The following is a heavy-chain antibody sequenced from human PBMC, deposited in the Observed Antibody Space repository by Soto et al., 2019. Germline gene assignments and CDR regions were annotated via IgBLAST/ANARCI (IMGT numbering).Heavy chain of an antibody. V-gene: IGHV3-30-3*01. CDR1: GFTFSSYA. CDR2: ISYDGSNK. J-gene: IGHJ3*02. CDR3: ARDREGYSSSWYVPRWAFDI. Sequence: QVQLVESGGVVVQPGRSLRLSCAASGFTFSSYAMHWVRQAPGKGLEWVAVISYDGSNKYYADSVKGRFTISRDNSKNTLYLQMNSLRAEDTAVYYCARDREGYSSSWYVPRWAFDIWGQGTMVTVSS. D-gene: IGHD6-13*01.